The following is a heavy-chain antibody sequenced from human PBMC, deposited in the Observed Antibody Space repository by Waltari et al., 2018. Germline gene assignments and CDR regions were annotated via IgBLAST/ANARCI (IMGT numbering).Heavy chain of an antibody. CDR3: AREIAVAGTYAFDI. CDR2: INPNSGGT. J-gene: IGHJ3*02. D-gene: IGHD6-19*01. CDR1: GYTFTGYY. Sequence: QVQLVQSGAEVKKPGASVKVSCKASGYTFTGYYMHWVRQAPGQGLEWMGWINPNSGGTNYAQKLQGWVTMTRDTSISTADMELSRLRSDDTAVYYCAREIAVAGTYAFDIWGQGTMVTVSS. V-gene: IGHV1-2*04.